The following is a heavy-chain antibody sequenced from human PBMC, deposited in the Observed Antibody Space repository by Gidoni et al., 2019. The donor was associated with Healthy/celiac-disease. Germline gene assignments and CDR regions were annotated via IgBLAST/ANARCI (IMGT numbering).Heavy chain of an antibody. J-gene: IGHJ4*02. CDR1: GFTVSSNY. Sequence: EVQLVETGGGLLQPGGSLRLSCAASGFTVSSNYMSWVRQAPGKGLEWVAVIYSGGSTYYADSVKGRFTIARDNSKNTLYLQMNSLRAEDTAVYYCARVDYYFDYWGQGTLVTVSS. CDR3: ARVDYYFDY. V-gene: IGHV3-53*02. CDR2: IYSGGST. D-gene: IGHD3-9*01.